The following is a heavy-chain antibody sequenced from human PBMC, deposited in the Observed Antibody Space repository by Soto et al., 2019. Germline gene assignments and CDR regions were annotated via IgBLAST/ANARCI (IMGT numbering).Heavy chain of an antibody. CDR1: GATFKNSA. V-gene: IGHV1-69*01. CDR2: IIPALRTT. CDR3: ASPRPPRVVFAFEI. D-gene: IGHD2-15*01. Sequence: QVQLVQSGTEIKNPGSSVRVSCTISGATFKNSAIEWVRQAPGQGLEWMGGIIPALRTTNYAQTFQGRISITADESTNTAYLDLSSLTSADTAVYYCASPRPPRVVFAFEIWGQGTLVTVSS. J-gene: IGHJ3*02.